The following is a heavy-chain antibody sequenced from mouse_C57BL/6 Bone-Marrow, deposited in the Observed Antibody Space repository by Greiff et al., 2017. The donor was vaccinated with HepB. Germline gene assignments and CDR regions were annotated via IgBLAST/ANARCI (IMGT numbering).Heavy chain of an antibody. Sequence: EVKVEESGGGLVQPGGSMKLSCVASGFTFSNYWMNWVRQSPEKGLEWVAQIRLKSDNYATHYAESVKGRFTISRDDSKSSVYLQMNNLRAEDTGIYYCTALHYNGSSPHWYFDVWGTGTTVTVSS. CDR3: TALHYNGSSPHWYFDV. CDR2: IRLKSDNYAT. CDR1: GFTFSNYW. D-gene: IGHD1-1*01. J-gene: IGHJ1*03. V-gene: IGHV6-3*01.